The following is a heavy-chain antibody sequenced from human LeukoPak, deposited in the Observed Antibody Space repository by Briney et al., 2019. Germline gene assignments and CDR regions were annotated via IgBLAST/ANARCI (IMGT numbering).Heavy chain of an antibody. J-gene: IGHJ4*02. CDR1: GFTFSSYS. CDR2: ITSSRSII. CDR3: ARDRGAEGFD. D-gene: IGHD3-10*01. V-gene: IGHV3-48*01. Sequence: PGGSLRLSCVASGFTFSSYSMNWVRQAPGKGLEWVSYITSSRSIIYYADSVKGRFTISRDNAKNSLYLQMNSLRAEDTAVYYCARDRGAEGFDWGQGTLVTVSS.